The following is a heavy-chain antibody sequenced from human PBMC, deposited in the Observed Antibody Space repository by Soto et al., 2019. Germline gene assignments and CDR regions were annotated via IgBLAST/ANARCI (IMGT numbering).Heavy chain of an antibody. V-gene: IGHV3-48*01. CDR2: ISSSSSTI. D-gene: IGHD3-9*01. J-gene: IGHJ4*02. Sequence: GGSLRLSCAASGFTFSSYSMNWVRQAPGKGLEWVSYISSSSSTIYYADSVKGRFTISRDNAKNSLYLQMNSLRAEDTAVYYCARELEGYYDILTGYLDYWGQGTLVTVSS. CDR3: ARELEGYYDILTGYLDY. CDR1: GFTFSSYS.